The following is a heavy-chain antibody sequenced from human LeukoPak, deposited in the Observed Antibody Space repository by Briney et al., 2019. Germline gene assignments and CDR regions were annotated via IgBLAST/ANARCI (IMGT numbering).Heavy chain of an antibody. V-gene: IGHV3-72*01. J-gene: IGHJ4*02. CDR2: IRNKANSYTT. CDR1: GFTFSDHY. CDR3: ARASVTLPFDC. D-gene: IGHD4-17*01. Sequence: GGSLRLSCAASGFTFSDHYMDWVRQAPGKGLEWVGRIRNKANSYTTQYAASLKDRFTTSRDDSKNSLYLQMNSLKTEDTAVYYCARASVTLPFDCWGQGTLVTVSS.